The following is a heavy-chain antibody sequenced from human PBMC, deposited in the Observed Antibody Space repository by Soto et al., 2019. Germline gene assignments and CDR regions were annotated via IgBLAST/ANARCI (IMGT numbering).Heavy chain of an antibody. Sequence: PSETLFLTCTVSGGSISSYYWSWIRQPPGKGLEWIGYIYYSGSTNYNPSLKSRVTISVDTSKNQFSLKLSSVTAADTAVYYCARHVPYYDILTGYENNWYLDLWGRGTLVTVSS. V-gene: IGHV4-59*08. CDR1: GGSISSYY. CDR2: IYYSGST. J-gene: IGHJ2*01. D-gene: IGHD3-9*01. CDR3: ARHVPYYDILTGYENNWYLDL.